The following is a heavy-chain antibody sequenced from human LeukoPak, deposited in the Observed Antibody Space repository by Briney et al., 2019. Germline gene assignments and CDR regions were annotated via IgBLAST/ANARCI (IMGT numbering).Heavy chain of an antibody. CDR2: ISSSGSSR. V-gene: IGHV3-48*03. J-gene: IGHJ4*02. CDR3: TTALRWESEPFDY. Sequence: GGSLRLSCAASGFTFSSYEMNWVRQAPGKGLEWVSYISSSGSSRYYADSVKGRFTISRDNAKNSLNLQMNSLKTEDTAVYYCTTALRWESEPFDYWGQGTLVTVSS. CDR1: GFTFSSYE. D-gene: IGHD1-26*01.